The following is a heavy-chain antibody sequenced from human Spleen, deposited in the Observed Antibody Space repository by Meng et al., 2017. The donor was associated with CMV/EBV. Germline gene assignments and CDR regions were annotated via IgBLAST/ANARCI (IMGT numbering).Heavy chain of an antibody. D-gene: IGHD3-3*01. V-gene: IGHV3-73*01. CDR1: GFTFSGSA. CDR3: TRNTFSITMLGVEEAFDI. CDR2: IRSKANSYAT. Sequence: GGSLRLSCAASGFTFSGSAMHWVRKASGKGLGWVDRIRSKANSYATAYAASVKGRFTITRDDSKNTAYLQMNSLKTEDTAVYYCTRNTFSITMLGVEEAFDIWGQGTMVTVSS. J-gene: IGHJ3*02.